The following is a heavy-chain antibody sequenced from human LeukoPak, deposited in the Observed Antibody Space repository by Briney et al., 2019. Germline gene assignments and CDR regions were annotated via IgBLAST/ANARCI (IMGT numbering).Heavy chain of an antibody. CDR2: IYYSGST. CDR3: ARHPLRSAAGSDY. D-gene: IGHD6-13*01. V-gene: IGHV4-59*08. Sequence: PSETLSLTCTVSGGSISSYYWSWIRQPPGKGLEWIGYIYYSGSTNYNPSLKSRVTISVDTSKNQFSLKLSSVTAAATAVYYCARHPLRSAAGSDYWGQGTLVTVSS. J-gene: IGHJ4*02. CDR1: GGSISSYY.